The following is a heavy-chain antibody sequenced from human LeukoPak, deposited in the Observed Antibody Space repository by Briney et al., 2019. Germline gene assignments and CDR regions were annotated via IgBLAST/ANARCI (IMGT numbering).Heavy chain of an antibody. D-gene: IGHD6-6*01. CDR2: TNSGGGTT. CDR3: AREHVQSHYYDY. CDR1: GFTFSDHY. Sequence: PGGSLRLSCAASGFTFSDHYMSWIRQAPGKGLERLSYTNSGGGTTHHADSVKGRLTMSRDNAKNSVYLQMNGLRDEDTAVYYCAREHVQSHYYDYWGQGTLVTVSS. V-gene: IGHV3-11*04. J-gene: IGHJ4*02.